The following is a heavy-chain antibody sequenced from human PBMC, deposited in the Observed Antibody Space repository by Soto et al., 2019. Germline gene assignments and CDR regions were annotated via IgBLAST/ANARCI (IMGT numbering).Heavy chain of an antibody. V-gene: IGHV2-5*02. CDR3: AHRLAMMDAFDV. D-gene: IGHD3-16*01. CDR1: GFSLTTSGRG. Sequence: QITLKESGPTLVKPTQTLTLTCTFSGFSLTTSGRGVGWIRQPPGKALVWLALFFWGDDKRYSPSLSARLTXXXXXXXXXXXXXXXXXXXXXXXXXXCAHRLAMMDAFDVWGQWTVVTV. CDR2: FFWGDDK. J-gene: IGHJ3*01.